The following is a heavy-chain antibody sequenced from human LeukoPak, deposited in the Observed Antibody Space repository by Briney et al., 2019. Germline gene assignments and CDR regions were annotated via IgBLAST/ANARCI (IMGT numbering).Heavy chain of an antibody. J-gene: IGHJ3*01. D-gene: IGHD7-27*01. CDR2: INSDGSTT. CDR1: GFTFSRYW. Sequence: PGGSLRLSCAASGFTFSRYWMHWVRQAPGKGLLWVSRINSDGSTTNYADSVKGRFTISIDNARNTLLLQMNSLRGEDTAVYYCARANLGAFDVWGQGTMVTVSS. V-gene: IGHV3-74*01. CDR3: ARANLGAFDV.